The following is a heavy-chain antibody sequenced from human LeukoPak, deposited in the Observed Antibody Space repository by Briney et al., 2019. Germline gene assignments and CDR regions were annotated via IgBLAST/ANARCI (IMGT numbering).Heavy chain of an antibody. D-gene: IGHD3-9*01. CDR1: GYTFTSYG. Sequence: GASVKVSCKASGYTFTSYGISWVRQARGQGLEWMGWISAYNGNTNYAQKLQGRVTMTTDTSTSTAYMELRSLRSDDTAVYYCARDYLFHDILTGAIRGWFDPWGQGTLVTVSS. V-gene: IGHV1-18*04. CDR2: ISAYNGNT. J-gene: IGHJ5*02. CDR3: ARDYLFHDILTGAIRGWFDP.